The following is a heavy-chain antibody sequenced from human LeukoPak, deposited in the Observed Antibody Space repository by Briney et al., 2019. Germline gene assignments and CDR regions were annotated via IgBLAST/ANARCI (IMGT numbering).Heavy chain of an antibody. CDR3: AREEDCSGGICYLGNAFDI. V-gene: IGHV4-34*01. CDR2: INHSGST. Sequence: SETLSLTCTVSGXSISNYYWSWIRQPPGKGLEWIGEINHSGSTNYNASLKSRVTISVDTSKNQFSLKLSSVTAADTAVYYCAREEDCSGGICYLGNAFDIWGQGTMVTVSS. D-gene: IGHD2-15*01. J-gene: IGHJ3*02. CDR1: GXSISNYY.